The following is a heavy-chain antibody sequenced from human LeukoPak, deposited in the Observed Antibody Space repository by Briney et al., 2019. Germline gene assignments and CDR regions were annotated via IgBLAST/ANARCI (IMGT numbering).Heavy chain of an antibody. D-gene: IGHD6-19*01. Sequence: SVKVSCQGSGGTLSSYAISWVRQAPGRGLEWMGGIIPIFGTANYAQKFQGRVTITADKSTSTAYMELSSLRSEDTAVYYCARMRGVAGSDYWGQGTLVTVSS. V-gene: IGHV1-69*06. J-gene: IGHJ4*02. CDR2: IIPIFGTA. CDR1: GGTLSSYA. CDR3: ARMRGVAGSDY.